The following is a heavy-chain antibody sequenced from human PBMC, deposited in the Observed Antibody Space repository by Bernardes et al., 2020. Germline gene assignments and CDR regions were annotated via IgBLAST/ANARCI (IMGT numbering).Heavy chain of an antibody. D-gene: IGHD3-22*01. J-gene: IGHJ3*02. CDR1: GFTFSSYS. CDR3: DSSAYYPRDPFDI. Sequence: GGSLRLSCAASGFTFSSYSMNWVRQAPGKGLEWVSSISSSSSYIYYADSVEGRFTISRDNAKNSLYLQMNSLRAEDTAVYYYDSSAYYPRDPFDIWGQGTMVTVSS. V-gene: IGHV3-21*01. CDR2: ISSSSSYI.